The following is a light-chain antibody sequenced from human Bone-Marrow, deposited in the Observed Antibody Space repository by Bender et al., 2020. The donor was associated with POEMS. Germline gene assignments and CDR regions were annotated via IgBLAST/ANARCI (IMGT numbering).Light chain of an antibody. V-gene: IGLV1-44*01. J-gene: IGLJ1*01. CDR1: GSNIGSNT. CDR2: SND. Sequence: QSVMSQPPSASGTPGQRVTISCSGSGSNIGSNTVYWYQQLPGRAPKVLIYSNDRRPSGVPDRFSGSKSGNTASLTVSGLQAEDEADYYCCSYAGTNSLYVFGSGTKVTVL. CDR3: CSYAGTNSLYV.